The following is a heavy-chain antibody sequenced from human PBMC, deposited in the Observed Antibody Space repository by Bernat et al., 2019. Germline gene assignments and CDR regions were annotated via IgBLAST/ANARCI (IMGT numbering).Heavy chain of an antibody. CDR3: ARGRSGYDSNRNDY. Sequence: QVQLQQWGAGLLKPSETLSLTCAVYGGSFSGYYWSWICQPPGKGLERIGEINHSGSTNYNPSLKSRVSITVATSKNQFSLKLSAVTAADTAVDYCARGRSGYDSNRNDYWGQGTLVTVSS. J-gene: IGHJ4*02. CDR1: GGSFSGYY. CDR2: INHSGST. D-gene: IGHD5-12*01. V-gene: IGHV4-34*01.